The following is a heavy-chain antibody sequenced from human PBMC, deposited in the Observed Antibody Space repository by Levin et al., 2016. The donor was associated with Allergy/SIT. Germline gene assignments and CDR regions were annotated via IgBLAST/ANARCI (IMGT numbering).Heavy chain of an antibody. CDR3: ARWDGYNYDY. Sequence: SETLSLTCTVSGGSISSYYWSWIRQPPGKGLEWIGYIYNSETNHNPSLKSRVTISVDTSKNQFSLKLSSVTAADTAVYYCARWDGYNYDYWGQGTLVTVSS. CDR1: GGSISSYY. CDR2: IYNSET. D-gene: IGHD5-24*01. V-gene: IGHV4-59*01. J-gene: IGHJ4*02.